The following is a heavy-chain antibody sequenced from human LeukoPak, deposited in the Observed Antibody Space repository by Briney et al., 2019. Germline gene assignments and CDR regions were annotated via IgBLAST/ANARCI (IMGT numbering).Heavy chain of an antibody. CDR1: GFTFSSYG. V-gene: IGHV3-23*01. Sequence: GGSLRLSCAASGFTFSSYGMSWVRQAPGKGLEWVSAISDSGDGTYYADSVKGRFTISRDNSKNTLYLQMSSLRADDTAVYYCAKDSFSDPPFDYWGQGTLVTVSS. J-gene: IGHJ4*02. CDR2: ISDSGDGT. CDR3: AKDSFSDPPFDY.